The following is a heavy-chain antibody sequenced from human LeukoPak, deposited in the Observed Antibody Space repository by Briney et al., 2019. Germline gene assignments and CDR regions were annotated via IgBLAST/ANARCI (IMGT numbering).Heavy chain of an antibody. Sequence: GGSLRLSCAASGFTFISYGLHGVGQAPGKGLEGVAVISYVGSNKYYADSVKARFKISRENSKNTLYLQMNSLRAEDTAVYYCAKDGGGYSSSTAVFDYWGQGTLVTVSS. CDR3: AKDGGGYSSSTAVFDY. CDR2: ISYVGSNK. V-gene: IGHV3-30*18. CDR1: GFTFISYG. D-gene: IGHD6-13*01. J-gene: IGHJ4*02.